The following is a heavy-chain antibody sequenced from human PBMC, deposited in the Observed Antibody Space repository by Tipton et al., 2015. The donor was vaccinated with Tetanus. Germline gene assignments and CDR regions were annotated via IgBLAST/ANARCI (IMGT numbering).Heavy chain of an antibody. J-gene: IGHJ1*01. CDR1: GHNSASYW. V-gene: IGHV5-51*01. Sequence: QLVQSGTEVKKPGESLRISCQASGHNSASYWLSWVRQMPGRGLEWMGIIYLGDSHATYSPSFQGQVTISADQSINTAYLQWTSLKASDTAIYFYARLPKHYSASGSTWGQGTLVTVAS. D-gene: IGHD3-10*01. CDR3: ARLPKHYSASGST. CDR2: IYLGDSHA.